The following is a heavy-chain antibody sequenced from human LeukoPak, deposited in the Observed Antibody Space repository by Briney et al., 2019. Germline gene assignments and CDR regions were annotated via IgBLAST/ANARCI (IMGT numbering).Heavy chain of an antibody. Sequence: GSLRLSCAASGFTFSNAWMSWVRQPPGKGLEWIGEINHSGSTNYNPSLKSRVTISVDTSKNQFSLKLSSVTAADTAVYHCARVKGFGELSHIDYWGQGTLVTVSS. CDR1: GFTFSNAW. D-gene: IGHD3-10*01. CDR2: INHSGST. V-gene: IGHV4-34*01. J-gene: IGHJ4*02. CDR3: ARVKGFGELSHIDY.